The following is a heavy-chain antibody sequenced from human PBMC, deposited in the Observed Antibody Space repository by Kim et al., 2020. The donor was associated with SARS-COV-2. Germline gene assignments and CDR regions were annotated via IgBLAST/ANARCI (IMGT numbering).Heavy chain of an antibody. CDR2: IWYDGSNK. J-gene: IGHJ4*02. CDR3: ARDSDIVPDYFDY. D-gene: IGHD2-15*01. Sequence: GGSLRLSCAASGFTFSSYGMHWVRQAPGKGLEWVAVIWYDGSNKYYADSVKGRFTISRDNSKNTLYLQMNSLRAEDTAVYYCARDSDIVPDYFDYWGQGTLVTVSS. V-gene: IGHV3-33*01. CDR1: GFTFSSYG.